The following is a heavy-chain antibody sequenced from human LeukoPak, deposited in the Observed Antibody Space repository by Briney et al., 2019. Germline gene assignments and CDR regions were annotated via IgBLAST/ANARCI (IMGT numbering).Heavy chain of an antibody. CDR2: MSGNTGST. CDR1: GFTFSVYA. Sequence: GALRLSCAASGFTFSVYAMSWVRQAPGKGLEWVSTMSGNTGSTYYADSVKGRFTISRDNFKNMLFLHMKSLRVDDTAVYYCAKEATVTPGNVNWFDSWGQGTLVTVSS. J-gene: IGHJ5*01. V-gene: IGHV3-23*01. D-gene: IGHD4-17*01. CDR3: AKEATVTPGNVNWFDS.